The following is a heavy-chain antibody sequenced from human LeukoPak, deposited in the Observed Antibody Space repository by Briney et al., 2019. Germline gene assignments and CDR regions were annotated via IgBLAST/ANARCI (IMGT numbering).Heavy chain of an antibody. CDR1: GFTLSSFG. D-gene: IGHD3-16*01. J-gene: IGHJ4*02. CDR2: INGGGFTT. CDR3: ARKSVSLIVGGGDC. V-gene: IGHV3-23*01. Sequence: PGGSLRLSCAPSGFTLSSFGLSWVSQAPGGGLEWVSAINGGGFTTYYADSVKGRFTVSRDNSKNTMYLQMNSLRADDTAVSDCARKSVSLIVGGGDCWGQGALATVSS.